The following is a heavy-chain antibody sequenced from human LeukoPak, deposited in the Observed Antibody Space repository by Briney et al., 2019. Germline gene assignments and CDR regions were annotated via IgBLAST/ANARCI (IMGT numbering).Heavy chain of an antibody. CDR1: GFTFSGYE. Sequence: PGGSLKLSCAASGFTFSGYEMNWVRQAPGKGLEWVSYISSSGNNTYYADSVKGRFTISRDNSKNTLYLQMNSLRAEDTAVYYCAKSRPVGVSWFDPWGQGTLVTVSS. D-gene: IGHD3-16*01. V-gene: IGHV3-48*03. CDR3: AKSRPVGVSWFDP. J-gene: IGHJ5*02. CDR2: ISSSGNNT.